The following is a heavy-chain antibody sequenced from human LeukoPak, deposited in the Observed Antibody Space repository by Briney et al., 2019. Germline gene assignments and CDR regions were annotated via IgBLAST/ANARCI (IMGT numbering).Heavy chain of an antibody. CDR3: AGSLGYCTSNVCYLKY. V-gene: IGHV1-18*01. Sequence: ASVKVSCKASGYTFTNYGISWVRQAPGQGLEWMGWISAYNGNTNYAQKFQGRVTMTTDTYTNTAYMELRSLRSDDTAVYYCAGSLGYCTSNVCYLKYWGQRTLVTVSS. J-gene: IGHJ4*02. D-gene: IGHD2-8*01. CDR2: ISAYNGNT. CDR1: GYTFTNYG.